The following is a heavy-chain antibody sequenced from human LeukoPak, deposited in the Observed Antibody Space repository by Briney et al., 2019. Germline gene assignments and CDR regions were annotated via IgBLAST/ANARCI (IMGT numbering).Heavy chain of an antibody. D-gene: IGHD3-22*01. J-gene: IGHJ4*02. Sequence: QPGGSLRLSCAASGFTVSSNYMSWVRQAPGKGLESVSVIYSGGSTYYADSVKGRFTISRDNSKNTLYLQMNSLRAEDTAVYYCARDGNYYDSSGPEDYWGQGTLVTVSS. CDR3: ARDGNYYDSSGPEDY. CDR2: IYSGGST. CDR1: GFTVSSNY. V-gene: IGHV3-66*01.